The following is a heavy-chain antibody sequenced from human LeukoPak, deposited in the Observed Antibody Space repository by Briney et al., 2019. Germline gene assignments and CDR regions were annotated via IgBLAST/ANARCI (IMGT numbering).Heavy chain of an antibody. CDR2: IYTSGST. V-gene: IGHV4-4*07. D-gene: IGHD2-2*01. CDR3: ARGSGYCDSTTCYDWFDP. CDR1: GGSISSYY. J-gene: IGHJ5*02. Sequence: PSETLSLTCTVSGGSISSYYWSWIRQPAGKGLEWIGRIYTSGSTNYNPSLKSRVTMSVDTSKNQFSLKLSSVTAADTAVYYCARGSGYCDSTTCYDWFDPWGLGTLVTVSS.